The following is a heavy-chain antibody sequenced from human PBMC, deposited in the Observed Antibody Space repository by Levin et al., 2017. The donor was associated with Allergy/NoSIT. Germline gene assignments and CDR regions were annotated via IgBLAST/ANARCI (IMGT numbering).Heavy chain of an antibody. V-gene: IGHV3-74*01. CDR3: VRDRGNPDAFDI. CDR1: GFRFSPYW. D-gene: IGHD1-14*01. Sequence: AASVKVSCAASGFRFSPYWMHWVRQAPGKGLVWVSHIKGDASVTVYADSVKGRFTISRDNAKNTLYLQMNSLTAEDTALYYCVRDRGNPDAFDIWGQGTMVTVSS. CDR2: IKGDASVT. J-gene: IGHJ3*02.